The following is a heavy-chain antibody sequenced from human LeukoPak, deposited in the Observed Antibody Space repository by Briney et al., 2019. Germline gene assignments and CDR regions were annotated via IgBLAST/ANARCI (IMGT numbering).Heavy chain of an antibody. CDR1: GFTFNSYA. CDR2: ISGSGGST. J-gene: IGHJ4*02. D-gene: IGHD3-22*01. Sequence: GGSLRLSCAASGFTFNSYAMSWVRQAPGKGLEWVSAISGSGGSTYYADSVKGRFTISRDNSKNTLYVQMNSLRAEDTAVYYCAKDGGSGYYYFDYWGQGTLVTVSS. V-gene: IGHV3-23*01. CDR3: AKDGGSGYYYFDY.